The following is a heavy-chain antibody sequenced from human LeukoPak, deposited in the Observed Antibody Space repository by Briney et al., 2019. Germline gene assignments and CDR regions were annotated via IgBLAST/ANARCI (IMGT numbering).Heavy chain of an antibody. CDR3: ARGRPSQYGDYVVYFDY. CDR1: GGTISSYY. D-gene: IGHD4-17*01. J-gene: IGHJ4*02. V-gene: IGHV4-59*01. Sequence: PSETLSLTCTVSGGTISSYYWSWIRQPPGKGLEWIGDIYYSGSTNYNPSLKSRGTISVDTSKNQFSLKLSYVTAADTAVYYCARGRPSQYGDYVVYFDYWGQGTLVTVSS. CDR2: IYYSGST.